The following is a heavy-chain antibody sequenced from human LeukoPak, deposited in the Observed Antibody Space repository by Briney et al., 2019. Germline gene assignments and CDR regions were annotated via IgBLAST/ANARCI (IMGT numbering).Heavy chain of an antibody. CDR2: IYPGDSDN. Sequence: GESLKISCKGSGYSFTNYWIGWVRQMPGKGLEWMGIIYPGDSDNRYSPSFQGQVTISADKSIITAYPQWSSLKASDTAMYYWARHEGYSSGWLNWFDPWGQGTLVTVSS. D-gene: IGHD6-19*01. J-gene: IGHJ5*02. CDR3: ARHEGYSSGWLNWFDP. CDR1: GYSFTNYW. V-gene: IGHV5-51*01.